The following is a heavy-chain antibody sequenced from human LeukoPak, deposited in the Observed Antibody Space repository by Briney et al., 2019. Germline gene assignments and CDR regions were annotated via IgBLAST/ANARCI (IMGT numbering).Heavy chain of an antibody. D-gene: IGHD3-3*01. CDR3: AKDWDDFWDSYYMDV. CDR2: IRYDGSNK. Sequence: GGSLRLSCAASGFTFSSYGMHWVRQAPGKWLEWVAFIRYDGSNKYYADSVKGRFTISRDNSKNTLYLQMNSLRAEDTAVYYCAKDWDDFWDSYYMDVWGKGTTVTVSS. V-gene: IGHV3-30*02. J-gene: IGHJ6*03. CDR1: GFTFSSYG.